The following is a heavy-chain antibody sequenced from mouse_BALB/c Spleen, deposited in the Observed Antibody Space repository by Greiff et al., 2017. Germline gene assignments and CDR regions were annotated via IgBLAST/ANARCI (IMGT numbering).Heavy chain of an antibody. J-gene: IGHJ4*01. CDR1: GFAFSSYD. CDR3: ARLDPYAMDY. CDR2: ISSGGSYT. Sequence: EVQGVESGGGLVKPGGSLKLSCAASGFAFSSYDMSWVRQTPEKRLEWVAYISSGGSYTYYPDSVKGRFTISRDNAKNTLYLQMSSLKSEDTAMYYCARLDPYAMDYWGQGTSVTVSS. V-gene: IGHV5-12-1*01.